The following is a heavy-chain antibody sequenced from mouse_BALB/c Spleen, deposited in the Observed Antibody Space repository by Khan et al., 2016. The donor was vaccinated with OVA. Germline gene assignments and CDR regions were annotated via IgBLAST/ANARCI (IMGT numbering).Heavy chain of an antibody. CDR3: AREEALYYFDY. CDR1: GYIFTSYW. CDR2: IYPGTDNT. D-gene: IGHD3-2*02. Sequence: VQLKESGGELVRPGTSVKLSCKTSGYIFTSYWIHWVKQRSGQGLEWIARIYPGTDNTYYNENFKDKATLTADKSSSTVYLQLSSLKSEDSAVFFCAREEALYYFDYWGQGTTLTVSS. V-gene: IGHV1-76*01. J-gene: IGHJ2*01.